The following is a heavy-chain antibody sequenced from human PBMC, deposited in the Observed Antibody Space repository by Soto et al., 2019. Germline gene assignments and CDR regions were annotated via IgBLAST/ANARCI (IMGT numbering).Heavy chain of an antibody. V-gene: IGHV1-2*04. CDR1: GYTFTGYY. CDR3: ARAAVAGYNWFDP. D-gene: IGHD6-19*01. Sequence: QVQLVQSGAEVKKPGAAEKVSCEASGYTFTGYYMHWVRQAPGQGLEWMGWINPNSGGTNYAQKFQGWVTMTRDTSISTAYMELSRLRSDDTAVYYCARAAVAGYNWFDPWGQGTLVTVSS. J-gene: IGHJ5*02. CDR2: INPNSGGT.